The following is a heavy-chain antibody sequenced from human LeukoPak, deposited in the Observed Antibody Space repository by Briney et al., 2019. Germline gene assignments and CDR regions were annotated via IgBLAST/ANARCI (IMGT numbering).Heavy chain of an antibody. D-gene: IGHD3-22*01. CDR2: IRYDGSNK. CDR3: ASDYYDSSGYSAVDY. V-gene: IGHV3-30*02. J-gene: IGHJ4*02. Sequence: GGSLRLFCAASGHTFSSYGMHWVRQAPGKGLEWVAFIRYDGSNKYYADSVKGRFTISRDNSKNTLYLQMNSLRAEDTAVYYCASDYYDSSGYSAVDYWGQGTLVTVSS. CDR1: GHTFSSYG.